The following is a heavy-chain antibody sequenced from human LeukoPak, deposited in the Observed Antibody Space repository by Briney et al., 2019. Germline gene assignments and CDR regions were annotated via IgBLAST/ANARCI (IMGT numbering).Heavy chain of an antibody. J-gene: IGHJ5*02. Sequence: ASVKVSCKVSGYTLTELSMHWVRQAPGEGGEWMGGFDGEDGETIYAQKLQGRVTMTEDTSTDTAYMEQSSLRSEDTAVYYCATNLVRQVVPAARTWFDPCGQGTLVPVSA. CDR2: FDGEDGET. CDR1: GYTLTELS. CDR3: ATNLVRQVVPAARTWFDP. V-gene: IGHV1-24*01. D-gene: IGHD2-2*01.